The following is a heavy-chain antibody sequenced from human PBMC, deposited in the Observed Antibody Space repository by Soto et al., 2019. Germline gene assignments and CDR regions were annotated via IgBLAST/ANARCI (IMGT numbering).Heavy chain of an antibody. D-gene: IGHD6-6*01. V-gene: IGHV1-8*01. Sequence: QVQLVQSGAEVKKPGASVKVSCKASGYTFTSYDINWVRQATGLGLEWMGWMNPNSGNTGYAQKFQGRFTMTRNTSISTAYMELSSLRSEDTAVYYCARGRRFYSSSWFDYWGQGTLVTVSS. CDR1: GYTFTSYD. J-gene: IGHJ4*02. CDR2: MNPNSGNT. CDR3: ARGRRFYSSSWFDY.